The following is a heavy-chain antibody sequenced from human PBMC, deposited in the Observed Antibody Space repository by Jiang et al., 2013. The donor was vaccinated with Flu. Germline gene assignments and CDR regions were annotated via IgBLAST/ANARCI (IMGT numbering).Heavy chain of an antibody. CDR1: GGSITSSNYY. V-gene: IGHV4-39*07. D-gene: IGHD1-26*01. Sequence: GSGLVKPSETLSLTSTVSGGSITSSNYYWAWIRQPPGKRLEWIGSIYYGGPTYYNPSLKSRVTISLHTSKNQFSLNLNSVTAADTAVYYCARDRAWEPFDYWGQGTLVTVSS. CDR3: ARDRAWEPFDY. CDR2: IYYGGPT. J-gene: IGHJ4*02.